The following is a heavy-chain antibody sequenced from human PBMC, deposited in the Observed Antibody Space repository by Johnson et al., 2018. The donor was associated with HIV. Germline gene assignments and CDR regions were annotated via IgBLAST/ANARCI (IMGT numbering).Heavy chain of an antibody. CDR1: GFTFDDYT. J-gene: IGHJ3*02. Sequence: VQLVESGGVVVQPGGSLRLSCAASGFTFDDYTMHWVRQAPGKGLEWVSVLFSGGTIYFADSVTGRFTISRDNSKNTMYLQMNSLRAEDTAVYYCARACRDGYTCDAFDIWGQGTMVTVSS. V-gene: IGHV3-66*01. CDR2: LFSGGTI. D-gene: IGHD5-24*01. CDR3: ARACRDGYTCDAFDI.